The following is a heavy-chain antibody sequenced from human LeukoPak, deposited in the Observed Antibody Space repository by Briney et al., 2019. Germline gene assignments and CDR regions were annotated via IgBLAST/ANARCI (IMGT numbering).Heavy chain of an antibody. Sequence: SETLSLTCTVSGGSISSYYWSWIRQPPGKGLEWIGYIYYSGSTNYNPSLKSRVTISVDTSKNQFSLKLSSVTAADTAVYYCASSRPYSSGWYGGFDYWGQGTLVTVSS. CDR1: GGSISSYY. CDR2: IYYSGST. J-gene: IGHJ4*02. V-gene: IGHV4-59*08. D-gene: IGHD6-19*01. CDR3: ASSRPYSSGWYGGFDY.